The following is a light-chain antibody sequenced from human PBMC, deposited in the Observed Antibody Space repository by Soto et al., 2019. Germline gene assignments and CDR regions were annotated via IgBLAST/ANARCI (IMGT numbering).Light chain of an antibody. V-gene: IGKV3-15*01. J-gene: IGKJ5*01. CDR2: AVS. CDR3: QQYNTWPSIT. CDR1: QSVSSN. Sequence: EKVMTKSPVTLAFSRGGRTTLSCKASQSVSSNLAWYQQKPGQAPRLLIYAVSTRATGIPPRFTGGGSGTDFTLSISSLQSEDFAVYYWQQYNTWPSITLGQGTRLEI.